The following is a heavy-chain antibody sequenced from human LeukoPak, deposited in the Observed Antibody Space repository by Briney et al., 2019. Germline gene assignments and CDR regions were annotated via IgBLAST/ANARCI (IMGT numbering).Heavy chain of an antibody. CDR2: ISYDGSNK. D-gene: IGHD6-13*01. J-gene: IGHJ4*02. V-gene: IGHV3-30*04. CDR3: ARDRLAAALDY. Sequence: PGGSLRLSCAASGFTFSSYAMHWVRQAPGKGLEWVAVISYDGSNKYYADSVKGRFTISRDNSKNTLYLQMNSLRAEDTAVYYCARDRLAAALDYRGQGTLITVSS. CDR1: GFTFSSYA.